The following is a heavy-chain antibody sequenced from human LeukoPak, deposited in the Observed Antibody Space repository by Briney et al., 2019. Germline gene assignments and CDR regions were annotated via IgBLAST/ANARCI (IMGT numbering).Heavy chain of an antibody. CDR2: ISAYNGNT. D-gene: IGHD2-2*01. J-gene: IGHJ6*03. CDR3: ARVTEDIVVVPAATVLYYYYMDV. Sequence: ASVEVSCKASGYTFTSYGISRVRQAPGQGLEWMGWISAYNGNTNYAQKLQGRVTMTTDTSTSTAYMELRSLRSDDTAVYYCARVTEDIVVVPAATVLYYYYMDVWGKGTTVTVSS. CDR1: GYTFTSYG. V-gene: IGHV1-18*01.